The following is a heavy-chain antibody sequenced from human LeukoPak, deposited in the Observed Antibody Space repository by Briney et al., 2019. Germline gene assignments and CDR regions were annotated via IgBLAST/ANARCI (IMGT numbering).Heavy chain of an antibody. J-gene: IGHJ3*02. CDR2: IIPIFGTA. V-gene: IGHV1-69*13. CDR3: ARDLRNHWELGAFDI. CDR1: GGTFSSYA. D-gene: IGHD1-14*01. Sequence: SVKVSRKASGGTFSSYAISWVRQAPGQGLEWMGGIIPIFGTANYAQKFQGRVTITADESTSTAYMELSSLRSEDTAVYYCARDLRNHWELGAFDIWGQGTMVTVSS.